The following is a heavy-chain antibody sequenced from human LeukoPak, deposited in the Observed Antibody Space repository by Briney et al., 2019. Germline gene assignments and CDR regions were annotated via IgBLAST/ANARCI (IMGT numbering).Heavy chain of an antibody. CDR3: ARGGGYDYYFDY. CDR2: MNPNSGNT. D-gene: IGHD5-12*01. V-gene: IGHV1-8*01. CDR1: GYTFTSYD. Sequence: ASVKVSCKASGYTFTSYDINWVRQATGQGLAWMGWMNPNSGNTGYAQKFQGRVTMTRNTSISTAYMELSSLRSEDTAVYYCARGGGYDYYFDYWGQGTLVTVSS. J-gene: IGHJ4*02.